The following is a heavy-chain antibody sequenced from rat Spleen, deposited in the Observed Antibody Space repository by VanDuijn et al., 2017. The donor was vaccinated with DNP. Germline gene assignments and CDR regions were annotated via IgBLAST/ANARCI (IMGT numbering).Heavy chain of an antibody. D-gene: IGHD1-7*01. Sequence: EVQLVESGGGLVQPGRSLKLSCVASGFTFNNYGMAWVRQAPKKGLEWVATINTSGGRTYYRDSVQGRFTISRDNAKSTLYLQMDSLRSEDTATYYCATRYYGDDLDYWGQGVMITVSS. J-gene: IGHJ2*01. CDR3: ATRYYGDDLDY. CDR2: INTSGGRT. CDR1: GFTFNNYG. V-gene: IGHV5S13*01.